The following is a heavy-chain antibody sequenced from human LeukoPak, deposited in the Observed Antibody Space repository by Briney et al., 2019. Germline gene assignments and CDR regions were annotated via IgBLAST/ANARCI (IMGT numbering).Heavy chain of an antibody. V-gene: IGHV3-48*03. Sequence: GGSLRLSCAASGFTFSSYEMNWVRQAPGKGLEWVSYISSSGSTIYYADSVKGRFTISRDNAKNSLYLQMNSLRSEDTAVYYCASDSAWNLHGGYLDHWGQGTLVSVSS. CDR1: GFTFSSYE. D-gene: IGHD2-15*01. CDR2: ISSSGSTI. CDR3: ASDSAWNLHGGYLDH. J-gene: IGHJ4*02.